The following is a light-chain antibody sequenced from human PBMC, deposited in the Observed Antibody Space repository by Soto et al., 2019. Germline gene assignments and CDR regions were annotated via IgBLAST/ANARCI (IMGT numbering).Light chain of an antibody. CDR1: SSDVGGYNY. CDR3: SSYTSTYTYV. V-gene: IGLV2-14*01. Sequence: QSALAQPASVSGSPGQSITISCTGTSSDVGGYNYVSWYQQHPGKAPKLMIYDVSNRPSGVSDRFSGSKSGNTASLTISGRQAEDEADFYCSSYTSTYTYVFGTGTKVTVL. CDR2: DVS. J-gene: IGLJ1*01.